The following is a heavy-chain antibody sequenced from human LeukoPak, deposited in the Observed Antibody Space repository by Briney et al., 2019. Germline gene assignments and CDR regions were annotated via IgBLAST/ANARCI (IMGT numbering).Heavy chain of an antibody. V-gene: IGHV4-4*07. CDR2: IHTSGRS. CDR3: GRDRDFYGMDV. CDR1: GGSISIYY. J-gene: IGHJ6*02. D-gene: IGHD3-10*01. Sequence: SETLSLTCTVSGGSISIYYWTWFRQPAGKGLEWIGRIHTSGRSNYNPSLKSRVTMSVDTSKNQFSPKLRSVTAADTAMYYCGRDRDFYGMDVWGQGTTVTVSS.